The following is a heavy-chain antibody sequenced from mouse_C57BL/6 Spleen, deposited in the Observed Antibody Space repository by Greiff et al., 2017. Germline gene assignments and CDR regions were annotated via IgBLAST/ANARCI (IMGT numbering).Heavy chain of an antibody. V-gene: IGHV1-69*01. J-gene: IGHJ4*01. CDR1: GYTFTSYW. CDR3: ARSGDENSMDY. Sequence: QVQLQQPGAELVMPGASVKLSCKASGYTFTSYWMHWVKQRPGQGLEWIGEIDPSDSYTNYNQKFKGKSTLTVDKSSSTAYMQLSSLTSEDSAVYYCARSGDENSMDYWGQGTSVTVSS. D-gene: IGHD3-2*02. CDR2: IDPSDSYT.